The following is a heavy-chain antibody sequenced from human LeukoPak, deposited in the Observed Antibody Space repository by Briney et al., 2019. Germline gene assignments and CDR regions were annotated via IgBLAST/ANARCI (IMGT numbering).Heavy chain of an antibody. CDR1: GFSFSTYA. V-gene: IGHV3-21*01. CDR3: AREFRRYCSGGSCVWGYFDY. CDR2: VSSASSHV. J-gene: IGHJ4*02. Sequence: GGSLRLSCVASGFSFSTYAMNWVRQAPGKGPEWVSYVSSASSHVYYADSVRGRFIISRDNAKNSLYLQMNSLRAEDTAVYYCAREFRRYCSGGSCVWGYFDYWGQGTLVTVSS. D-gene: IGHD2-15*01.